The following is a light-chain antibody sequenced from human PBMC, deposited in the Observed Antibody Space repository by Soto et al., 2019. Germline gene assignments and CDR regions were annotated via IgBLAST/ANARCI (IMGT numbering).Light chain of an antibody. CDR2: RSS. J-gene: IGKJ1*01. Sequence: EIVLTQSPATLSLPPGERATLSCRASQSVSSYLAWYQQKPGQAPRLLIYRSSNRATGIPARFSGSGSGTDFTLTISRLEPDDFAVYFCLQPHIWPWTFGPGTEVDI. V-gene: IGKV3-11*01. CDR3: LQPHIWPWT. CDR1: QSVSSY.